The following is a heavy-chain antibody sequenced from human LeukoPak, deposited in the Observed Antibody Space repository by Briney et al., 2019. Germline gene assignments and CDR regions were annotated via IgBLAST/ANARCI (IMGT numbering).Heavy chain of an antibody. CDR1: GFTFSSYS. Sequence: PGGSLRLSCAASGFTFSSYSMNRVRQAPGKGLEWVSSISSSSSYIYYADSVKGRFTISRDNAKNSLYLQMNSLRAEDTAVYYCARGGCSGGSCYPSWGQGTLVTVSS. J-gene: IGHJ5*02. CDR2: ISSSSSYI. V-gene: IGHV3-21*01. D-gene: IGHD2-15*01. CDR3: ARGGCSGGSCYPS.